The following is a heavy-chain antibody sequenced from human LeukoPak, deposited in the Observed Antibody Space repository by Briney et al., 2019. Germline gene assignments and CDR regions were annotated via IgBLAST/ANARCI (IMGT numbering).Heavy chain of an antibody. J-gene: IGHJ6*04. CDR3: ARENYGSGSYRGYYYGMGV. Sequence: GGSLRLSCAASGFTFSSYSMNWVRQAPGKGLEWVSSISSSSSYIYYADSVKGRFTISRDNAKNSLYLQMNSLRAEDTAVYYCARENYGSGSYRGYYYGMGVWGKGTTVTVSS. CDR2: ISSSSSYI. V-gene: IGHV3-21*01. D-gene: IGHD3-10*01. CDR1: GFTFSSYS.